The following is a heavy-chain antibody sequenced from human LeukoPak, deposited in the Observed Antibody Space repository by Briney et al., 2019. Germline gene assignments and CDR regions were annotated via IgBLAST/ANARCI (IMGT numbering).Heavy chain of an antibody. Sequence: ASVKVSFTASGYTFTSYAMHWVRQAPGQRLEWMGWINAGNGNTKYSQKFQGRVTITRDTSASIAYMELSSLRSEDTAVYYCASYDPYYYGSGSYEAAFDYWGQGTLVTVSS. J-gene: IGHJ4*02. CDR2: INAGNGNT. CDR3: ASYDPYYYGSGSYEAAFDY. V-gene: IGHV1-3*01. D-gene: IGHD3-10*01. CDR1: GYTFTSYA.